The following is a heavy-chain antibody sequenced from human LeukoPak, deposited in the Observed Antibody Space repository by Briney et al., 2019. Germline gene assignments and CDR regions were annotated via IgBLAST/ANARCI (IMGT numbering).Heavy chain of an antibody. V-gene: IGHV1-8*01. CDR1: GYTFTSYD. J-gene: IGHJ4*02. Sequence: GASVKVSCKASGYTFTSYDINWVRQATGHRLEWMEWMNPNSGNTGYAQKFQGRVTMTRNTSISTAYMELSSLRSEDTAVYYCARGGRVPAAMLVYWGQGTLVTVSS. CDR2: MNPNSGNT. CDR3: ARGGRVPAAMLVY. D-gene: IGHD2-2*01.